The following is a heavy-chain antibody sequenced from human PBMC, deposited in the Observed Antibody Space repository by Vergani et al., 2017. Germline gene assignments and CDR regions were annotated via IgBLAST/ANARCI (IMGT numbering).Heavy chain of an antibody. D-gene: IGHD3-9*01. CDR3: ARRGNYDPLTGKTNYFDP. CDR1: GDSLKNEDFH. V-gene: IGHV4-30-4*01. J-gene: IGHJ5*02. Sequence: QVVLQESGPGLVKASPTLSLTCTVSGDSLKNEDFHWSWIRPRPGKGLEWIGYIFYPGSAYYNSSLKCRVTLLVDTSKNQFSLTMFSVTDADAAVFFCARRGNYDPLTGKTNYFDPWGQGTLVTVSS. CDR2: IFYPGSA.